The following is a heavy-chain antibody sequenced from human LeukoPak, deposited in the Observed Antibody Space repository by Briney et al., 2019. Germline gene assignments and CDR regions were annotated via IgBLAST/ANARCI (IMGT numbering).Heavy chain of an antibody. D-gene: IGHD5-12*01. V-gene: IGHV7-4-1*02. CDR3: ARDGGIVATRDFDY. CDR1: GYTYTSYA. CDR2: INTNTGNP. J-gene: IGHJ4*02. Sequence: ASVTVSCKASGYTYTSYAMNWVRQAPGQGLEWMGWINTNTGNPTYAQGFTGRFVFSLDTSVSTAYLQISSLKAEDTAVYYCARDGGIVATRDFDYWGQGTLVTVSS.